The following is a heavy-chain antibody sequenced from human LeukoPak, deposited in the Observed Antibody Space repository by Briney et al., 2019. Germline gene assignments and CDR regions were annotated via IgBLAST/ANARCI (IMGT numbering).Heavy chain of an antibody. J-gene: IGHJ4*02. D-gene: IGHD4-11*01. CDR2: IYHSGTT. CDR3: GSPPDSSDYGAAFDS. Sequence: SETLSLTCAVSVFSITSGYFWGWIRQPPGKGLEWIGRIYHSGTTYYNPPLKSRVIISVATSKYQFSLRLTSVTAAETAVYYCGSPPDSSDYGAAFDSWGQGTLVTVSS. CDR1: VFSITSGYF. V-gene: IGHV4-38-2*01.